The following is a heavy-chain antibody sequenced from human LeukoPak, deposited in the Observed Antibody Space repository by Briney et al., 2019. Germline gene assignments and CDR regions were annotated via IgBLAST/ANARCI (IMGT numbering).Heavy chain of an antibody. CDR3: ARDRPGSYWYFDL. Sequence: SETLSLTCAVYGGSVSGFYWSWIRQPPGKGLEWIGEITHSGNTNYNPSLKSRVTISIDTSKNYFSLKLNSVIAADTAVYYCARDRPGSYWYFDLWGRGTLVTVSS. CDR2: ITHSGNT. D-gene: IGHD3-10*01. CDR1: GGSVSGFY. J-gene: IGHJ2*01. V-gene: IGHV4-34*01.